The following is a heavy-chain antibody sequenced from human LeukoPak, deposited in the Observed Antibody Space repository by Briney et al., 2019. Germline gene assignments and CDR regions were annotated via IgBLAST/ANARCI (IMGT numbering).Heavy chain of an antibody. CDR1: GGSISSYY. Sequence: ETLSLTCTVSGGSISSYYWSWVRQAPGKGLEWVGRIKSKTDGGTTDYAAPVKGRYTISRDDSKNTLYLQMNSLKTEDTAVYYCTTQFSSGWYGFSDYWGQGTLVTVSS. D-gene: IGHD6-19*01. J-gene: IGHJ4*02. V-gene: IGHV3-15*01. CDR3: TTQFSSGWYGFSDY. CDR2: IKSKTDGGTT.